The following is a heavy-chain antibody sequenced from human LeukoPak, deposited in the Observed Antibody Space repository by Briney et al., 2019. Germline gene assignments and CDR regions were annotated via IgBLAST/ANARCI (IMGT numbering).Heavy chain of an antibody. CDR2: IKGDGIET. V-gene: IGHV3-74*01. CDR1: GFSLKNHW. CDR3: ARDLRSSGYYAFDY. Sequence: PGGSLRLSCAASGFSLKNHWMHWVRQAPGKGLVWLSRIKGDGIETSDADSVKGRFTISRDNAKNSLYLQMNSLRAEDTAVYYCARDLRSSGYYAFDYWGQGILVTVSS. D-gene: IGHD3-22*01. J-gene: IGHJ4*02.